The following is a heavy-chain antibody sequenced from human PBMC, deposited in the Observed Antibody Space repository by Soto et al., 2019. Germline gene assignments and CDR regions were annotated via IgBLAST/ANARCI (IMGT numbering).Heavy chain of an antibody. Sequence: EVQLVESGGGLVQPGGALRLSCAASGFSFSSYSMNWVRQAPGKGLEWISYISNSRSSYADSVKGRFTISRDSDKNTLFLQMGRLGAEDTAVYYCARDLSWAFDYWGQGIPVTVSS. CDR3: ARDLSWAFDY. CDR1: GFSFSSYS. J-gene: IGHJ4*02. CDR2: ISNSRS. D-gene: IGHD7-27*01. V-gene: IGHV3-48*01.